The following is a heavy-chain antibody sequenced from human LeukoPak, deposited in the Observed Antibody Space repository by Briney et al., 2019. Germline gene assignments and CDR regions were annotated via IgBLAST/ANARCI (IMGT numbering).Heavy chain of an antibody. CDR2: ISGSGGST. D-gene: IGHD3-22*01. J-gene: IGHJ4*02. CDR3: AKLRPIVVVIGYYFDY. CDR1: GFTFSSYA. V-gene: IGHV3-23*01. Sequence: GGSLRLSCAASGFTFSSYAMSWVRQAPGKGLEWDSAISGSGGSTYYADSVKGRFTISRDNSKNTLYLQMNSLRAEDTAVYYCAKLRPIVVVIGYYFDYWGQGTLVTVSS.